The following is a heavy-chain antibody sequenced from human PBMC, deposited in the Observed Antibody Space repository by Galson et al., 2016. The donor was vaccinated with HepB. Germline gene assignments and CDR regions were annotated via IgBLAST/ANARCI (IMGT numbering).Heavy chain of an antibody. CDR2: ISISSSYT. CDR1: GFTFSDYY. D-gene: IGHD5-12*01. Sequence: SLRLSCAASGFTFSDYYMSWIRQAPGKGLEWVSYISISSSYTNYADSVKGRFTISRDNAENSLYLQMNSLRAEDTAVYYCARADMVPTSPFDSWGQGTLVTVSS. CDR3: ARADMVPTSPFDS. J-gene: IGHJ4*02. V-gene: IGHV3-11*06.